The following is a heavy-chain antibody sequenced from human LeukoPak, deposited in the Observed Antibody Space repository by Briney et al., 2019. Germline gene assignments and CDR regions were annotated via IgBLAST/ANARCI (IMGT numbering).Heavy chain of an antibody. J-gene: IGHJ5*02. Sequence: ASVKVSCMASGYTFTSYGISWVRQAPGQGLEWMGWISDYNGNTNYAQRLQGRVTMTTDTSTSTAYMEVGSLRSDDTAVYYCARVVVVAAGNWFDPWGQGTLVTVSS. CDR3: ARVVVVAAGNWFDP. D-gene: IGHD2-15*01. V-gene: IGHV1-18*01. CDR1: GYTFTSYG. CDR2: ISDYNGNT.